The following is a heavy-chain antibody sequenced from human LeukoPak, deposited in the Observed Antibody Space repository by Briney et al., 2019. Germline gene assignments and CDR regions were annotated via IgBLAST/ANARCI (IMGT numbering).Heavy chain of an antibody. CDR2: INHSGT. J-gene: IGHJ5*02. D-gene: IGHD2-2*01. CDR1: GGXLSSYS. Sequence: SETLSLTCAVLGGXLSSYSCSWIRQPPGKGLEWIGEINHSGTNYSPSLKSRVTMSVDTSKKQFSLKLTSVTAADTAVYYCARAADFVGVLAATGGFDPWGQGTLVTVSS. CDR3: ARAADFVGVLAATGGFDP. V-gene: IGHV4-34*01.